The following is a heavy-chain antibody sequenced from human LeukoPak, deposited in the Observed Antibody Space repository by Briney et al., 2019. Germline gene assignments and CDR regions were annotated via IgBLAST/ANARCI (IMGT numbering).Heavy chain of an antibody. CDR3: AREAFTTYYDFWSGYPRVDYFDY. J-gene: IGHJ4*02. CDR2: IYYSGST. Sequence: SETLSLTRTVSGGSISSSSYYWGWIRQPPGKGLEWIGSIYYSGSTYFNPSLKSRVTISVDTSKNQFSLKLSSVTAADTAVYYCAREAFTTYYDFWSGYPRVDYFDYWGQGTLVTVSS. V-gene: IGHV4-39*07. CDR1: GGSISSSSYY. D-gene: IGHD3-3*01.